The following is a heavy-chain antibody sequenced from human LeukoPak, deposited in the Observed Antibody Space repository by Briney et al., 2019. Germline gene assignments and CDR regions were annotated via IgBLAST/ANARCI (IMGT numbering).Heavy chain of an antibody. CDR1: GFTFDDYA. D-gene: IGHD6-19*01. Sequence: GGSLRLSCAASGFTFDDYAMNWVRQAPGKGLEWVSGISWNSGSIGYADSLKGRFTISRDNAKNSLYLQMNSLRAEDMALYYCAKDGDFMSSGPVGYFDYWGQGTLVTVSS. V-gene: IGHV3-9*03. CDR2: ISWNSGSI. CDR3: AKDGDFMSSGPVGYFDY. J-gene: IGHJ4*02.